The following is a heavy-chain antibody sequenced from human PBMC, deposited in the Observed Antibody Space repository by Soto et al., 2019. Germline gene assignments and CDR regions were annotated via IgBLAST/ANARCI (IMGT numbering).Heavy chain of an antibody. CDR1: GGTFSSYA. V-gene: IGHV1-69*13. Sequence: SVKVSCKASGGTFSSYAISWVRQAPGQGLEWMGGIIPIFGTANYAQKFQGRVTITADESTSTAYMELSSLRSEDTAVYYCARESRRASGTAMVTVSGYWGQGTLVTVSS. CDR2: IIPIFGTA. D-gene: IGHD5-18*01. CDR3: ARESRRASGTAMVTVSGY. J-gene: IGHJ4*02.